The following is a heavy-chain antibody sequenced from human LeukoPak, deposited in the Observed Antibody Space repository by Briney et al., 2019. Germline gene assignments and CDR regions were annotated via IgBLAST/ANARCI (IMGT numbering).Heavy chain of an antibody. CDR2: ISFSNSTL. CDR3: AGGGATSFDY. CDR1: GFNVSYYS. J-gene: IGHJ4*02. D-gene: IGHD5-12*01. Sequence: GSLRLSCAASGFNVSYYSMNWVRQAPGKGLEWVSYISFSNSTLYYADSVRGRFTISRDNAKNSLSLQMNSLRAEDTAVYYCAGGGATSFDYWGQGILVTVSS. V-gene: IGHV3-48*04.